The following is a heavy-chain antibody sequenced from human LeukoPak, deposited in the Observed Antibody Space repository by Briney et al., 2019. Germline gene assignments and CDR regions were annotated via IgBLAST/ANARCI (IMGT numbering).Heavy chain of an antibody. D-gene: IGHD3-9*01. V-gene: IGHV4-30-2*01. CDR1: GGSISSGGYS. J-gene: IGHJ4*02. CDR2: IYHSGST. Sequence: SQTLSLTCAVSGGSISSGGYSWSWIRQPPGKGVEWIGYIYHSGSTYYNPSLKSRVTISVDRSKNQFSLKLSSVTAADTAVYYCARDGGDILTGDYFDYWGQGTLVTVSS. CDR3: ARDGGDILTGDYFDY.